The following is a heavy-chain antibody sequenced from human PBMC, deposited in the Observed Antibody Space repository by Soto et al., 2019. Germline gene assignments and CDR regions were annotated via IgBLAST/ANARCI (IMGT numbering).Heavy chain of an antibody. CDR3: ARDPSGLAAAVFWLDP. J-gene: IGHJ5*02. V-gene: IGHV3-21*01. Sequence: GGSLRLSCAASGFTFCSYSMNWDRQAPGKGLEWVSSISSSSSYIYYADSVKGRFTISRDNAKNSLYLQMNSLRAEDTAVYYCARDPSGLAAAVFWLDPWGQGTLVTVSS. D-gene: IGHD6-13*01. CDR1: GFTFCSYS. CDR2: ISSSSSYI.